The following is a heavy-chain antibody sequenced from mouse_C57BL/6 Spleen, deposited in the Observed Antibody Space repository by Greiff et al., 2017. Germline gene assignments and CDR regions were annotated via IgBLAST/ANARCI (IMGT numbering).Heavy chain of an antibody. CDR1: GYTFTDYN. D-gene: IGHD3-2*02. J-gene: IGHJ3*01. V-gene: IGHV1-18*01. Sequence: EVKLQESGPELVKPGASVKIPCKASGYTFTDYNMDWVKQSHGKSLEWIGDINPNNGGTIYNQKFKGKATLTVDKSSSTAYMELRSLTSEDTAVYYCARDSSGYAAWFAYWGQGTLVTVSA. CDR3: ARDSSGYAAWFAY. CDR2: INPNNGGT.